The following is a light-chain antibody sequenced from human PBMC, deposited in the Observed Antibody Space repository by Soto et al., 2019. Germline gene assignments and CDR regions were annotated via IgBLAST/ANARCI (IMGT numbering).Light chain of an antibody. Sequence: QSALTQPASVSGSLGQSITISCTGTSSDVGDYNYVSWYQQHPGKAPKLMIYDVNNRPSGVSYRFSVSKSGNTASLTISGLQAEDEADYYCSSYTAISSGVFGTGTKVTVL. CDR3: SSYTAISSGV. J-gene: IGLJ1*01. CDR2: DVN. CDR1: SSDVGDYNY. V-gene: IGLV2-14*01.